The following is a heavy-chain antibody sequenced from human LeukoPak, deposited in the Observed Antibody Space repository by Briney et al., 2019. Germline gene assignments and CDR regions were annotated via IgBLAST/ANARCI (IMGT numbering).Heavy chain of an antibody. CDR3: ATQYDYYDMDV. Sequence: PSETLSLTCTVSGGSISSSSYYWGWIRQRPGKGLEWIGSIYSSGSTYYNPSLKSRVTISVDTSKNQFSLKLSSVTATDTAVYYCATQYDYYDMDVWGQGTTVTDSS. V-gene: IGHV4-39*01. J-gene: IGHJ6*02. CDR1: GGSISSSSYY. CDR2: IYSSGST.